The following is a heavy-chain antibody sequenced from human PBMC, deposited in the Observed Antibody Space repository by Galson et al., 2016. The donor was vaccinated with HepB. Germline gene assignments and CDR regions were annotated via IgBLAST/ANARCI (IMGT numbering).Heavy chain of an antibody. CDR2: ISGSGDKI. V-gene: IGHV3-23*01. J-gene: IGHJ4*02. Sequence: SLRLSCAASGFVFSSHAMNWVRQAPGKGLEWVSGISGSGDKIYHEDSVKGRFTISRDNSKDTLYLQMNGLRADDTAVYYCAKGDYFDWLHISLDSWGQGTLVTVPS. D-gene: IGHD3-9*01. CDR3: AKGDYFDWLHISLDS. CDR1: GFVFSSHA.